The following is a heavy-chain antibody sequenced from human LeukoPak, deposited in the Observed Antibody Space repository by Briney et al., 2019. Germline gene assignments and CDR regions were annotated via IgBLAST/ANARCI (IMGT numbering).Heavy chain of an antibody. CDR3: ARSILPAANAIDY. D-gene: IGHD2-2*01. Sequence: GGSLRLSCAASGFTFSDYYMNWIRQAPGKGLEWISYMSSSGSTISYADSVTGRLTVSRDNAKNSLYLQMNSLRAEDTAVYYCARSILPAANAIDYWGQGTPLTVSS. V-gene: IGHV3-11*04. CDR2: MSSSGSTI. J-gene: IGHJ4*02. CDR1: GFTFSDYY.